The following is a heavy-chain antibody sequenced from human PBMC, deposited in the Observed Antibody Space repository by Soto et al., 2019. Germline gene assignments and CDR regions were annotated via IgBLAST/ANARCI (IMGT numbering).Heavy chain of an antibody. CDR2: ISGSGGST. D-gene: IGHD6-13*01. V-gene: IGHV3-23*01. Sequence: PGGSLRLSCAASGFTFSSYAMNWVRQAPGKGLEWVSAISGSGGSTYYADSVKGRFTISRDNSKNTLYLQMNSLRAEDTAVYYCAKRQQQLVLGRSYGMDVWGQGTTVTVSS. J-gene: IGHJ6*02. CDR1: GFTFSSYA. CDR3: AKRQQQLVLGRSYGMDV.